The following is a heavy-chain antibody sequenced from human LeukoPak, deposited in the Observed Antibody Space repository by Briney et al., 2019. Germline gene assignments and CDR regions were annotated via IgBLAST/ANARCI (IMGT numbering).Heavy chain of an antibody. Sequence: PGGSLRLSCAASGFTFSSYAMSWVRQAPGTGLEWVSAISGSGGSTYYADSVKGRFTISRDNSKDTLYLQMNSLRAEDTAVYYCAKVHNRIVGVKYYFDYWGQGTQVTVSS. D-gene: IGHD1-26*01. CDR1: GFTFSSYA. CDR2: ISGSGGST. CDR3: AKVHNRIVGVKYYFDY. V-gene: IGHV3-23*01. J-gene: IGHJ4*02.